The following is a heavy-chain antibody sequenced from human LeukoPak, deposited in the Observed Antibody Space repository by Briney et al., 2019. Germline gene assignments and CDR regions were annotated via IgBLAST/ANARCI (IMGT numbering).Heavy chain of an antibody. V-gene: IGHV3-23*01. J-gene: IGHJ4*02. CDR1: GSTFTSYA. CDR3: AGGRGYSGYEHLDY. Sequence: GGSLRLSCAVSGSTFTSYAMNWVRQAPGKGLEWVSTITGSGGSTFYADSVKGRFTISRDNSKNTLYLQMNSLRAEDTAVYYCAGGRGYSGYEHLDYWGQGTLVTVSS. CDR2: ITGSGGST. D-gene: IGHD5-12*01.